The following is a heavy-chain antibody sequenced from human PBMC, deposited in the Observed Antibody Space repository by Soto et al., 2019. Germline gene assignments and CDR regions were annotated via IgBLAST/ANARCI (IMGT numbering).Heavy chain of an antibody. CDR3: ARSFDLTGYYRDLDY. D-gene: IGHD3-9*01. CDR2: ISGGASST. Sequence: GGSLRLSCAASGFTFSSYAMSWVRQAPGKGLEWVSEISGGASSTYHADSVKGRFTVSRDNSKHTLYLQMNSLRAEDTAVYYCARSFDLTGYYRDLDYWGQGTLVTVSS. J-gene: IGHJ4*02. V-gene: IGHV3-23*01. CDR1: GFTFSSYA.